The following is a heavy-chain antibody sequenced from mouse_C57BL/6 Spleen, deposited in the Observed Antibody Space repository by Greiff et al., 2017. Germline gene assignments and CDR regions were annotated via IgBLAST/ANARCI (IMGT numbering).Heavy chain of an antibody. Sequence: QVQLQQSGAELVRPGASVTLSCTASGYTFTDYEMHWVKQTPVHGLEWIGAIDPETGGTAYHQKFKGKAILTADKSSNTAYMELRSLTSEDSAVYYCARTYEYEKVWFAYWGQGTIVTVSA. J-gene: IGHJ3*01. CDR3: ARTYEYEKVWFAY. CDR1: GYTFTDYE. D-gene: IGHD2-10*02. CDR2: IDPETGGT. V-gene: IGHV1-15*01.